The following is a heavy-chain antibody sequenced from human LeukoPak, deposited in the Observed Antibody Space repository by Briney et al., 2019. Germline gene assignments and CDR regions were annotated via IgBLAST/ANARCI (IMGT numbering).Heavy chain of an antibody. CDR1: SGSISGYY. CDR3: ARDGRAGSLFAY. Sequence: SETLSLTCSVSSGSISGYYWSWIRQPPGKGLEWVGYISYSGSTNYNPSLKSRVTISVDTSKNQFSLKLSSVTAADTAIYYCARDGRAGSLFAYWGQGTLVTVSS. J-gene: IGHJ4*02. V-gene: IGHV4-59*01. D-gene: IGHD6-19*01. CDR2: ISYSGST.